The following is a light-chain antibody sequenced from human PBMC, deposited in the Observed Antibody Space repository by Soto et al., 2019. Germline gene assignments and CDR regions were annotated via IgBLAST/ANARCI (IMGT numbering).Light chain of an antibody. CDR2: EVS. V-gene: IGLV2-14*01. CDR1: SSDVGRYNF. CDR3: SSFTTSDTWV. J-gene: IGLJ3*02. Sequence: QSALTQPASVSGSPGQSITISCTGTSSDVGRYNFVSWYQHHPGKVPKLMIYEVSNRPSGVSNRFSGSKSGNTASMTISGLQAEDEADYYCSSFTTSDTWVFGGGTKLTVL.